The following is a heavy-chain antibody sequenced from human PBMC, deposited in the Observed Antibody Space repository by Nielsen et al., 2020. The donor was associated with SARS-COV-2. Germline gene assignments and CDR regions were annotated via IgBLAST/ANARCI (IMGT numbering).Heavy chain of an antibody. CDR1: GYTLTELS. D-gene: IGHD3-16*02. J-gene: IGHJ4*02. Sequence: ASVKVSCKVSGYTLTELSMHWVRQAPGKGLEWMGGFDPEDGETIYAQKFQGRVTMTEDTSTDTAYMELSSLRSEDTAVYYCARGRESYDYVWGSYRYRGYYFDYWGQGTLVTVSS. V-gene: IGHV1-24*01. CDR2: FDPEDGET. CDR3: ARGRESYDYVWGSYRYRGYYFDY.